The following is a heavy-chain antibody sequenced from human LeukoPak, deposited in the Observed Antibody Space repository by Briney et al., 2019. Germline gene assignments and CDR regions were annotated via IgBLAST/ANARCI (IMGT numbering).Heavy chain of an antibody. V-gene: IGHV1-69*04. CDR1: GGTFSSYA. CDR2: IIPILGIA. CDR3: ARVTVAGTWGYFDY. J-gene: IGHJ4*02. Sequence: GASVKVSCKASGGTFSSYAISWVRQAPGQGLEWMGRIIPILGIANYAQKFQGRVTITADKSTSTAYMELSSLRSEDTAVYYCARVTVAGTWGYFDYWGQGTLVTVSS. D-gene: IGHD6-19*01.